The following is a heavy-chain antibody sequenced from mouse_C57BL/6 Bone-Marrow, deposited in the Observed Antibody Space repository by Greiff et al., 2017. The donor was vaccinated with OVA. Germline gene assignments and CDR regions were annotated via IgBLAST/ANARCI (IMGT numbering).Heavy chain of an antibody. CDR2: IDPEDGDT. CDR1: GFNIKDYY. CDR3: ATSDGYHYWYFDV. J-gene: IGHJ1*03. Sequence: VQLQQSGAELVRPGASVKLSCTASGFNIKDYYMHWVKQRPEQGLEWIGMIDPEDGDTEYAPKFQGKATMTADTPSNTAYLQLSSLTSEYTAVYYCATSDGYHYWYFDVWGTGTTVTVSS. D-gene: IGHD2-3*01. V-gene: IGHV14-1*01.